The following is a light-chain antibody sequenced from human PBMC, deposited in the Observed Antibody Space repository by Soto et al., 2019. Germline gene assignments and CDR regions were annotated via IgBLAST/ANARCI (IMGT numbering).Light chain of an antibody. CDR3: HQYSNWPPCT. Sequence: IVFNQSPGTLYLSPGERATLSCRASQSVSSSYLAWYQQKPGQAPSLLIYGTSSRATGIPDRFSRSGSGTEFTLTISSLQSEDFAVYYCHQYSNWPPCTSGQLTMADIK. CDR1: QSVSSSY. J-gene: IGKJ1*01. V-gene: IGKV3-20*01. CDR2: GTS.